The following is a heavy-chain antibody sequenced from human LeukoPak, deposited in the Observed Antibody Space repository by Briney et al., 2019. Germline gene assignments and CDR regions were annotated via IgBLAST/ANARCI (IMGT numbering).Heavy chain of an antibody. D-gene: IGHD5-24*01. CDR3: ARGGYNGGVDY. Sequence: PSETLSLTCTVSGGSISSYYWSWIRQPPGKGLEWIGYIYYSGSTNYNPSLKSRVTISVDTSKNQFSLKLSSVTAADTAVYYCARGGYNGGVDYWGQGTLVTVSS. J-gene: IGHJ4*02. CDR1: GGSISSYY. V-gene: IGHV4-59*01. CDR2: IYYSGST.